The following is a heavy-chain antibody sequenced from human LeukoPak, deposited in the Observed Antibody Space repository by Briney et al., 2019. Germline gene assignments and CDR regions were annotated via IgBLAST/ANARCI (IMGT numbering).Heavy chain of an antibody. CDR2: IRYDGSNK. V-gene: IGHV3-30*02. CDR3: AKDQGYSYGYYYYYMDV. CDR1: GFTFSSYS. Sequence: AGGSLRLSCAASGFTFSSYSMHWVRQAPGKGLEWVPFIRYDGSNKYYADSVKGRFTISRDNSKNTLYQQMNSLRAEDTAVYYCAKDQGYSYGYYYYYMDVWGKGTTVTVSS. J-gene: IGHJ6*03. D-gene: IGHD5-18*01.